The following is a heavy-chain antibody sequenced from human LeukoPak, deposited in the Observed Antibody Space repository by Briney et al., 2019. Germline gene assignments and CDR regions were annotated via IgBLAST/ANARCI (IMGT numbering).Heavy chain of an antibody. CDR1: GGTFSSYA. D-gene: IGHD1-26*01. CDR3: AQGEGGSYYLDYFDY. J-gene: IGHJ4*02. V-gene: IGHV1-69*13. Sequence: AASVKVSCKASGGTFSSYAISWVRQAPGQGLEWMGGIIPIFGTANYAQKFQGRVTITADESTSTAYMELSSLRSEDTAVYYCAQGEGGSYYLDYFDYWGQGTLVTVSS. CDR2: IIPIFGTA.